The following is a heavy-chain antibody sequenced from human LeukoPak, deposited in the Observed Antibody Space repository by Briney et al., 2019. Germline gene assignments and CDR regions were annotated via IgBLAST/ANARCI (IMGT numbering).Heavy chain of an antibody. CDR3: TYYDFWSGFGPY. CDR2: ISAYNGNT. CDR1: GYTFTSYG. Sequence: ASVTVSCKASGYTFTSYGISWVRQAPGQGLEWMGWISAYNGNTNYAQKLQGRVTITTDTSTSTAYMELRSLRSDDTAVYYCTYYDFWSGFGPYWGQGTMVTVSS. V-gene: IGHV1-18*01. D-gene: IGHD3-3*01. J-gene: IGHJ3*01.